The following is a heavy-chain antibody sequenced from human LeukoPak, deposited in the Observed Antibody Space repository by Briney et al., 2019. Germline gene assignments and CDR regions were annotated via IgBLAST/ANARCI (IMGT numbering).Heavy chain of an antibody. Sequence: QPGGSLRLSCAASGFTFSSYPMSWVRQAPGKGLEWVSGINWNGGSTGYADSVKGRFTISRDNAKNSLYLQMNSLRAEDTALYYCAREVGLPDGWYFDLWGRGTLVTVSS. J-gene: IGHJ2*01. CDR1: GFTFSSYP. V-gene: IGHV3-20*04. CDR2: INWNGGST. D-gene: IGHD4-11*01. CDR3: AREVGLPDGWYFDL.